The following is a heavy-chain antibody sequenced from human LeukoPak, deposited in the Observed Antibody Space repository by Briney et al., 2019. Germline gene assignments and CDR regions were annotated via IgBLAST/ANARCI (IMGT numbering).Heavy chain of an antibody. CDR1: GFTFSTYG. J-gene: IGHJ4*02. CDR2: IRYDGSNK. D-gene: IGHD3-3*01. V-gene: IGHV3-30*02. CDR3: AKDATIFGVVVDEGVY. Sequence: AGGYLRLSCAASGFTFSTYGMHWVRQAPGKGLEWVAFIRYDGSNKYYTDSVKGRFTISRDNSKNTLFLQMNSLRVEDTGVYYCAKDATIFGVVVDEGVYWGQGILVTVSS.